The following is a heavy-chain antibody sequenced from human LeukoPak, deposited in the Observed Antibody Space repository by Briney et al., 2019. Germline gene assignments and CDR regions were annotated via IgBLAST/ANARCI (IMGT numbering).Heavy chain of an antibody. D-gene: IGHD3-3*01. CDR2: IIPIFGTA. V-gene: IGHV1-69*13. J-gene: IGHJ6*02. Sequence: GASVKVSCKASGGTFSNYAINWVRQAPGQGLEWMGGIIPIFGTANYAQKFQGRVTITADESTSTAYMELSSLRSEDTAVYYCASWGASFWSGYTQVQTDYYYYGMDVWGQGTTVTVSS. CDR1: GGTFSNYA. CDR3: ASWGASFWSGYTQVQTDYYYYGMDV.